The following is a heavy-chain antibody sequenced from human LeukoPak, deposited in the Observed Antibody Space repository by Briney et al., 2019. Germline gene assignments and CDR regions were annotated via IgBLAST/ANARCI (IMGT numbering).Heavy chain of an antibody. D-gene: IGHD3-10*01. CDR2: FDTEDGET. CDR3: AADRVLMLFGELSGALDI. J-gene: IGHJ3*02. V-gene: IGHV1-24*01. Sequence: GASVTVSCKVSGYSLTESSMYWVRQAPGKGLEWMGGFDTEDGETIYAQKFQGRVTMTEDTSTDTAYMELSSLRSEDTAVYYCAADRVLMLFGELSGALDIWGQGTMVTVSS. CDR1: GYSLTESS.